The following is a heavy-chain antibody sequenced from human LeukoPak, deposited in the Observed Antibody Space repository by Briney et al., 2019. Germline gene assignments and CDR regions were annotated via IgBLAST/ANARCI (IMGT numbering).Heavy chain of an antibody. D-gene: IGHD3-16*02. CDR3: ARGVSHDYVWGSYRYTNWFDP. V-gene: IGHV4-31*03. CDR1: GGSISSGGYY. Sequence: PSQTLPLTCTVSGGSISSGGYYWSWIRQHPGKGLEWIGYIYYSGSTYYNPSLKSRVTISVDTSKNQFSLKLSPVTAADTAVYYCARGVSHDYVWGSYRYTNWFDPWGQGTLVTVSS. CDR2: IYYSGST. J-gene: IGHJ5*02.